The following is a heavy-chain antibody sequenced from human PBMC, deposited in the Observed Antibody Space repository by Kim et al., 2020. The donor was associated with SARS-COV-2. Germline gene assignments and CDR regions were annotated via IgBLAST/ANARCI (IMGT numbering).Heavy chain of an antibody. CDR3: ARHQRGYSSTSYLYWYFDL. Sequence: SETLSLTCIVSGGSISSSTYYWGWIRQPPGKGLEWIGSIYYSGTAYYNLSLKSRVTISVDMSKNQFSVKLSSVTAADTAVYYCARHQRGYSSTSYLYWYFDLWGRGTLVTVSS. V-gene: IGHV4-39*01. D-gene: IGHD6-13*01. CDR2: IYYSGTA. CDR1: GGSISSSTYY. J-gene: IGHJ2*01.